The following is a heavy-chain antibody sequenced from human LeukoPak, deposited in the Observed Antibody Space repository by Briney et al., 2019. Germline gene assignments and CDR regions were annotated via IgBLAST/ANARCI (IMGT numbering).Heavy chain of an antibody. CDR3: ARDRDGGGAFDI. D-gene: IGHD2-21*02. V-gene: IGHV3-30-3*01. Sequence: PGRSLRLSCAASGFTFSSYAMHWVRQAPGKGLEWVAVISYDGSNKYYADSVKGRFTISRDNSKNTLYLQMNSLRAEDTAVYYCARDRDGGGAFDIWGQGTMVTVSS. CDR1: GFTFSSYA. J-gene: IGHJ3*02. CDR2: ISYDGSNK.